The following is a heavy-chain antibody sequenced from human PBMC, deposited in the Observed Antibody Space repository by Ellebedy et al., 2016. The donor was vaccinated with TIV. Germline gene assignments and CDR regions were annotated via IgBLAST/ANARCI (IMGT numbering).Heavy chain of an antibody. Sequence: MPSETLSLTCTVSGGSISSGGYYWSWIRQHPGKGLEWIGYIYYSGSTYYNPSLKSRVTISVDTSKNQLSLKLSSVTAADTAVYYCARDRLDSSGYSLDYWGQGTLVTVSS. V-gene: IGHV4-31*03. J-gene: IGHJ4*02. CDR1: GGSISSGGYY. CDR3: ARDRLDSSGYSLDY. CDR2: IYYSGST. D-gene: IGHD3-22*01.